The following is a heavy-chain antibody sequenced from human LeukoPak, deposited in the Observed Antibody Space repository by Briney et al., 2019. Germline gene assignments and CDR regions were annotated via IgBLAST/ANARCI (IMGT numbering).Heavy chain of an antibody. J-gene: IGHJ5*02. Sequence: GGSLGLSCAASGFTVSSNYMSWVRQAPGKGLEWVSVIYSGGSTYYADSVKGRFTISRDNSKNTLYLQMNSLRAEDTAVYYCARAYCSGGSCYDPWWFDPWGQGTLVTVSS. D-gene: IGHD2-15*01. V-gene: IGHV3-53*01. CDR1: GFTVSSNY. CDR2: IYSGGST. CDR3: ARAYCSGGSCYDPWWFDP.